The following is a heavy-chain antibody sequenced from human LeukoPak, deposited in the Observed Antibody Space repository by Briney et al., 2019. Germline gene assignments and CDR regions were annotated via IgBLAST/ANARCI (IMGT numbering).Heavy chain of an antibody. CDR1: GFTFDDYA. J-gene: IGHJ3*02. D-gene: IGHD3-9*01. CDR2: ISSSGSTI. Sequence: GGSLRLSCAASGFTFDDYAMHWVRQAPGKGLEWVSYISSSGSTIYYADSVKGRFTISRDNAKNSLYLQMNSLRAEDTAVYYCARVHLTGYRHDAFDIWGQGTMVTVSS. V-gene: IGHV3-11*04. CDR3: ARVHLTGYRHDAFDI.